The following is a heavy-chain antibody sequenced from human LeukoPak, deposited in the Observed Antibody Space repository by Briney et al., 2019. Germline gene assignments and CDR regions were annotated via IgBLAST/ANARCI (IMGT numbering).Heavy chain of an antibody. Sequence: SETLSLTCTVSGGSISSSSYYWGWIRQPPGKGLEWIGSIYYSGSTYYNPSLKSRVTISVDTSKNQFSLKLSSVTAADTAVYYCARDLWEYSRSSLGYWGQGTLVTVSS. D-gene: IGHD6-6*01. CDR3: ARDLWEYSRSSLGY. CDR1: GGSISSSSYY. V-gene: IGHV4-39*07. J-gene: IGHJ4*02. CDR2: IYYSGST.